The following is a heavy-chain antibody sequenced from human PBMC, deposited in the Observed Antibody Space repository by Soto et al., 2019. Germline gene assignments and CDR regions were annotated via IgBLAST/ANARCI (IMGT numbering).Heavy chain of an antibody. CDR2: LDPSDSYT. Sequence: PVESLRICCNVSRNIFTSYGIICVRQMPGKGLECMRSLDPSDSYTNYIPSFQGHVTISADKSMSTAYLEWSSLKASDTAMYYCARRYCSSTTCPRNYYAMDVWGQGTPVTVSP. CDR1: RNIFTSYG. CDR3: ARRYCSSTTCPRNYYAMDV. V-gene: IGHV5-10-1*01. D-gene: IGHD2-2*01. J-gene: IGHJ6*01.